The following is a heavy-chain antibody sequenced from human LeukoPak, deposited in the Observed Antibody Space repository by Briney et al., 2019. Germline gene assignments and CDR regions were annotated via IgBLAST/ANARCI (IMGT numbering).Heavy chain of an antibody. Sequence: PSETLSLTCTVSGGSISSSSYYWGWIRQPPGKGLEGIGSIYYSGSTYYNPSLKSRVTISVDTSKNQFSLKLSSVTAADTAVYYCAREHYYDSPPDYFDYWGQGTLVTVSS. D-gene: IGHD3-22*01. CDR1: GGSISSSSYY. V-gene: IGHV4-39*07. CDR3: AREHYYDSPPDYFDY. CDR2: IYYSGST. J-gene: IGHJ4*02.